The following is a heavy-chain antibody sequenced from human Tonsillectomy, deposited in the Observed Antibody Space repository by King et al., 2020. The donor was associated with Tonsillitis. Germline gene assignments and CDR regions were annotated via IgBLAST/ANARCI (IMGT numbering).Heavy chain of an antibody. CDR3: AKARYSSSWNDY. J-gene: IGHJ4*02. V-gene: IGHV3-23*03. CDR1: GFTFSSYA. D-gene: IGHD6-13*01. CDR2: IYSGGSST. Sequence: VQLVESGGGLVQPGGSLRLSCAASGFTFSSYAMSWVRQAPGKGLEWVSVIYSGGSSTYYADSVKGRFTISRDNSKNTLYLQMNSLRAEDTAVYYCAKARYSSSWNDYWGQGTLVTVSS.